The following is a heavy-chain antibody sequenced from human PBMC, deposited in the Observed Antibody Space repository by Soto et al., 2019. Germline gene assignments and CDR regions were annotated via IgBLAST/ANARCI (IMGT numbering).Heavy chain of an antibody. CDR3: AGYTISGVVVTSLHFDY. J-gene: IGHJ4*02. CDR2: ITPSGGT. CDR1: GGSFSDYF. Sequence: SETLSLTCAVHGGSFSDYFWSWIRQAPGKGLEWIGEITPSGGTNYKPSLKSRVTISIDTSKKQFSLKLSSVTAADTAVYYCAGYTISGVVVTSLHFDYWGQGTPVTVSS. V-gene: IGHV4-34*01. D-gene: IGHD3-3*01.